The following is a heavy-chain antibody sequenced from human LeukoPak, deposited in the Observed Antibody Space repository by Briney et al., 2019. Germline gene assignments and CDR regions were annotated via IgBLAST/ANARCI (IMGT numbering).Heavy chain of an antibody. D-gene: IGHD6-13*01. J-gene: IGHJ5*02. CDR3: ARAPSSWYWFDP. CDR1: GGTFSSYA. V-gene: IGHV1-69*06. Sequence: SVKVSCKASGGTFSSYAISWVRQAPGQGLEWMGGITPIFGTANYAQKFQGRVTITADKSTSTAYMELSSLRSEDTAVYYCARAPSSWYWFDPWGQGTLVTVSS. CDR2: ITPIFGTA.